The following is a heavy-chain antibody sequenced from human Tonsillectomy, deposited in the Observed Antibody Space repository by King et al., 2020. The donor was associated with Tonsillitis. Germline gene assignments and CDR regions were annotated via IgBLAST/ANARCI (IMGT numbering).Heavy chain of an antibody. D-gene: IGHD4-17*01. CDR2: IWYDGINK. Sequence: VQLVESGGGVVQPGRSLRLSCAASGFTFSSYGMHWVRQAPGKGLEWVAVIWYDGINKYYADSVKGRFTISRDNSKNTLYLQMNSLRAEDTAVYYCARGGGDYVSWYFDLWGRGTLVTVSS. J-gene: IGHJ2*01. CDR3: ARGGGDYVSWYFDL. V-gene: IGHV3-33*08. CDR1: GFTFSSYG.